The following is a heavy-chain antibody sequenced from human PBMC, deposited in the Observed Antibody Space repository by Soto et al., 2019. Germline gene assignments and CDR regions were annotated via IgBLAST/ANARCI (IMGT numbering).Heavy chain of an antibody. D-gene: IGHD3-9*01. Sequence: SGPTLVNPTQTLTLTCTFSGFSLSTSGVGVGWIRQPPGKALEWLALISWDGEKRYSPSLKSRLTITKDPSRNQVVLTMTNMDPVDTATYYCAHRRGDIWPGHYYFDSWGKGTLVTVSS. CDR3: AHRRGDIWPGHYYFDS. J-gene: IGHJ4*02. V-gene: IGHV2-5*02. CDR2: ISWDGEK. CDR1: GFSLSTSGVG.